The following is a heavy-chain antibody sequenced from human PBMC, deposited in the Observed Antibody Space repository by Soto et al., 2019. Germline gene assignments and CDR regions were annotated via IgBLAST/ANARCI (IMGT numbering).Heavy chain of an antibody. Sequence: QVQLQESGPGLVKPSQTLSLTCTVSGGSISSGGYYWSWIRQHPGKGLEWIGYIYYSGSTNYNPTITNPVTISLDTPTNQFTIKLSSVTAADTAVYYCARESREQPYSGELPVGDWFDPSGQGTLVTVSS. CDR3: ARESREQPYSGELPVGDWFDP. J-gene: IGHJ5*02. CDR1: GGSISSGGYY. D-gene: IGHD1-26*01. CDR2: IYYSGST. V-gene: IGHV4-31*01.